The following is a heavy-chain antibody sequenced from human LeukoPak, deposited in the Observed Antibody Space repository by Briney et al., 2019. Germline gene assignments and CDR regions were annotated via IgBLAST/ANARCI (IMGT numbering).Heavy chain of an antibody. J-gene: IGHJ5*02. CDR2: ISSSSSYI. Sequence: PGGSLRLSCAASGFTFSSYSMNWVRQAPGKGLEWVSSISSSSSYIYYADSVKGRFTISRDNAKNSLYLQMNSLRAEDTAVYYCARDNRLAAAGGFDPWGQGTLVTVSS. V-gene: IGHV3-21*01. CDR3: ARDNRLAAAGGFDP. CDR1: GFTFSSYS. D-gene: IGHD6-13*01.